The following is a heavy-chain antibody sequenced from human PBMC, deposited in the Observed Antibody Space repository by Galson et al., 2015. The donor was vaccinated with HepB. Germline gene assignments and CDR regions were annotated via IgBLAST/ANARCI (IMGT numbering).Heavy chain of an antibody. V-gene: IGHV3-9*01. CDR3: SRGFTDCSSISCYFDY. D-gene: IGHD2-2*01. Sequence: SLRLSCAASGFTFDDYAMHWVRQAPGKGLEWVSGISWNSDIIGYADSVKGRFTISRDNAKNSLYLQMNSLRGEDTALYYCSRGFTDCSSISCYFDYWGQGTLVTVSS. CDR1: GFTFDDYA. CDR2: ISWNSDII. J-gene: IGHJ4*02.